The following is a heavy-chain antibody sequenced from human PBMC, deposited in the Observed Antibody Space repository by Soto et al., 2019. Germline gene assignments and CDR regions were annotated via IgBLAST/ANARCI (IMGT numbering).Heavy chain of an antibody. V-gene: IGHV1-58*02. Sequence: ASVKVSCKASGFTFTSSAMQWVRQAREQRLEWIGWIVVGSGNTNYAQKFQERVTITRDMSTSTAYMELSSLRSEDTAVYYCAAANSSSWYRYYYYYYGMDVWGQGTTVTVSS. CDR3: AAANSSSWYRYYYYYYGMDV. CDR1: GFTFTSSA. J-gene: IGHJ6*02. CDR2: IVVGSGNT. D-gene: IGHD6-13*01.